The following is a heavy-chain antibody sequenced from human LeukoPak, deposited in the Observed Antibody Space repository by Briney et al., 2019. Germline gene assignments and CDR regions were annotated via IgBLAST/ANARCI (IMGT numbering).Heavy chain of an antibody. V-gene: IGHV1-18*01. D-gene: IGHD3-3*01. J-gene: IGHJ4*02. CDR1: GYTFTSYG. Sequence: ASVKVSCKASGYTFTSYGISWVRQAPGQGLEWMGWISAYNGNTNYAQKLQGRVTMTTDTSTSTACMELRSLRSDDTAVYYCASASNFWSGYSPFDYWGQGTLVTVSS. CDR3: ASASNFWSGYSPFDY. CDR2: ISAYNGNT.